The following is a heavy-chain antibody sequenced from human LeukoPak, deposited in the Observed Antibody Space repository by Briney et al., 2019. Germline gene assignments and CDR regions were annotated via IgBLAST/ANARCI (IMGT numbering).Heavy chain of an antibody. V-gene: IGHV1-2*02. CDR2: INPNSGGT. CDR1: GYPFTGYY. CDR3: ARSFTDP. J-gene: IGHJ5*02. Sequence: ASVKVSCKASGYPFTGYYMHWVRQAPGQGLEWMGWINPNSGGTNYAQKFQGRVSMTRDTSISTAYMELSSLRSDDTTVYYCARSFTDPWGQGTLVTVSS.